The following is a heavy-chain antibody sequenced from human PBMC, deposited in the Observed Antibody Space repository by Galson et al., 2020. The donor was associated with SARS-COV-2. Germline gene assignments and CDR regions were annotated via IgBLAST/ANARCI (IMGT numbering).Heavy chain of an antibody. D-gene: IGHD6-19*01. CDR1: GFTFSSYW. V-gene: IGHV3-7*01. CDR2: IKQDGSEK. J-gene: IGHJ3*02. Sequence: GGALRLSCAASGFTFSSYWMSWVRQAPGKGLEWVANIKQDGSEKYYVDSVKGRFTISRDNAKNSLYLQMNSLRADDTAVYYCARDTGYSSGCSSAFDIWGQGTMVTVSS. CDR3: ARDTGYSSGCSSAFDI.